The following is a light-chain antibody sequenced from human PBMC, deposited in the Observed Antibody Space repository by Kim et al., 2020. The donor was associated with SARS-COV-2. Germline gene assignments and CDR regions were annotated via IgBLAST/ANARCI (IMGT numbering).Light chain of an antibody. CDR1: SNNVGNQG. CDR2: RNN. V-gene: IGLV10-54*01. Sequence: QTATLTCTGNSNNVGNQGAAWLQQHQGHPPKLLSYRNNNRPSGISERLSASRSGNTASLTITGLQPEDEAYYYCSAWDTSLSAWVFGGGTQLTVL. CDR3: SAWDTSLSAWV. J-gene: IGLJ3*02.